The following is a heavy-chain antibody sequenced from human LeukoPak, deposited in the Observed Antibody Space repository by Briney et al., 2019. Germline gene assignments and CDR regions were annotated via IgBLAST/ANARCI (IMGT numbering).Heavy chain of an antibody. CDR3: AKDRGGRGRYCSGGSCYEHYWYFDL. V-gene: IGHV3-23*01. D-gene: IGHD2-15*01. CDR1: GFTFSSYA. CDR2: ISDSGGST. J-gene: IGHJ2*01. Sequence: GGSLRLSCAASGFTFSSYAMSWVRQAPGKGLEWVSAISDSGGSTYYADSVKGRFTISRDNTKNTLYLQMNSLRAEDTAVYYCAKDRGGRGRYCSGGSCYEHYWYFDLWGRGTLVTVSS.